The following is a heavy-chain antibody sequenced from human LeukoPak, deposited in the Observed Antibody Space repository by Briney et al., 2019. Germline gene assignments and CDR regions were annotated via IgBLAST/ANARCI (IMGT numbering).Heavy chain of an antibody. CDR1: GFTFNRYA. CDR3: AKVANRGWGDAFDI. CDR2: ISGSGGST. V-gene: IGHV3-23*01. J-gene: IGHJ3*02. D-gene: IGHD3-10*01. Sequence: GGSLRLSCAASGFTFNRYAMSGVRQAPGKGLEWVSAISGSGGSTKYADSVKGRLTTSRDNSKNTLYLQMNSLRGEDTAVYYCAKVANRGWGDAFDIWGQGTMVTVSS.